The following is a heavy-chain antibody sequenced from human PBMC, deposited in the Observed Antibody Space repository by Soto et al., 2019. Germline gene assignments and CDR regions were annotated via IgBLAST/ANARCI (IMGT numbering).Heavy chain of an antibody. D-gene: IGHD7-27*01. CDR1: GYIFSNYG. V-gene: IGHV3-30*18. CDR2: TSYDGSKK. CDR3: AKWGLSGHGMDV. Sequence: QVQLVESGGGVVQPGRSLRLSCAASGYIFSNYGMHWVRQAPGKGLEGVAVTSYDGSKKYYADSVKGRFTISKDNSKNTVYLQMNILRIEDTAVYYCAKWGLSGHGMDVWGQGTTVTVSS. J-gene: IGHJ6*02.